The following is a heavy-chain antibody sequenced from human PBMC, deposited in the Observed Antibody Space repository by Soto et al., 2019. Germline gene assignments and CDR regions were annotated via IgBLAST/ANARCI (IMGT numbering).Heavy chain of an antibody. Sequence: EVQLVESGGDLVQPGGSLRLSCAASGFTFKDYSMTWIRQAPGRGPEWVANIKRDGLEKYYAESVRGRFVISRDDAKNSLYLQLNSLRVEDTAVYYCARHTWWHFDWGQGTLVTVSS. CDR2: IKRDGLEK. D-gene: IGHD2-8*02. J-gene: IGHJ4*02. CDR1: GFTFKDYS. CDR3: ARHTWWHFD. V-gene: IGHV3-7*04.